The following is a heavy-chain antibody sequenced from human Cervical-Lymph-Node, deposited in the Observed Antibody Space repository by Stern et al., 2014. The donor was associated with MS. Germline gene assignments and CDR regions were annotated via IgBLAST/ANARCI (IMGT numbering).Heavy chain of an antibody. Sequence: VQLEESGPGVVKPSQTLSLTCTVTGGSLTSGGYFWNWVRQYPGKGLEWIGFLSYSGTTSYSASLKGRISISVDTSKNQFSLKLKYVTAADTAIYFCARDDRSRFTDWGQGTLVNVSS. CDR3: ARDDRSRFTD. J-gene: IGHJ4*02. D-gene: IGHD1-14*01. V-gene: IGHV4-31*03. CDR1: GGSLTSGGYF. CDR2: LSYSGTT.